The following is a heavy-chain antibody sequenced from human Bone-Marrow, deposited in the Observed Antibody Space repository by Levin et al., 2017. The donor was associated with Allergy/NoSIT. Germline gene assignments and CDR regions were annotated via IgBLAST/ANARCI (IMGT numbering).Heavy chain of an antibody. Sequence: GESLKISCKGSGYSFTSYWIGWVRQMPGKGLEWMGIIYPGDSDTRYSPSFQGQVTISADKSISTAYLQWSSLKASDTAMYYCARHPASEYSSSIGVYGMDVWGQGTTVTVSS. V-gene: IGHV5-51*01. CDR2: IYPGDSDT. CDR1: GYSFTSYW. CDR3: ARHPASEYSSSIGVYGMDV. D-gene: IGHD6-6*01. J-gene: IGHJ6*02.